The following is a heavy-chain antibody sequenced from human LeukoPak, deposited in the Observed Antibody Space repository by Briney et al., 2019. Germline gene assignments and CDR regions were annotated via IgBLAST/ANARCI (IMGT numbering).Heavy chain of an antibody. CDR1: GYTFSTYP. D-gene: IGHD3-22*01. CDR3: VRGIDTTGYFNY. Sequence: ASVKVSCKASGYTFSTYPINWVRQAPGQGLEWMGWINNNPGGPTYAQGLTGRFVFSLDTSVSTAFLQINSLKAGDTALYYCVRGIDTTGYFNYWGQGTLLTLPS. V-gene: IGHV7-4-1*02. CDR2: INNNPGGP. J-gene: IGHJ4*02.